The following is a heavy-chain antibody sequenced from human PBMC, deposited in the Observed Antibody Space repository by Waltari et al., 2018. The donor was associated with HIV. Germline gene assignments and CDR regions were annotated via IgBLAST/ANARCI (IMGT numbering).Heavy chain of an antibody. D-gene: IGHD3-22*01. CDR3: ARELKQLSPQDYDSPPRGFDI. Sequence: QVQLVQSGAEVKKPGSSVKVSCKASGGTFSSYAISWMRQAPGQGLEWMGGIIPSFDTSNYDQKFQGRVTITADESTSTAYMELSSLRSDDTAVYYCARELKQLSPQDYDSPPRGFDIWGQGTMVTVSS. CDR1: GGTFSSYA. J-gene: IGHJ3*02. V-gene: IGHV1-69*12. CDR2: IIPSFDTS.